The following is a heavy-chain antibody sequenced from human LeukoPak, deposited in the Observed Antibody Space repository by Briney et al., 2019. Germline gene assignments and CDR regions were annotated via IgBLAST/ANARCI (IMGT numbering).Heavy chain of an antibody. D-gene: IGHD3-3*01. CDR1: GGTFSSYA. J-gene: IGHJ6*02. CDR2: IIPILGIA. Sequence: ASVKVSFKASGGTFSSYAISWVRQAPGQGLEWMGRIIPILGIANYAQKFQGRVTITAGKSTSTAYMELGSLRSEDTAVYYCARSVLRFLEWFRWEAMDVWGQGTTVTVSS. CDR3: ARSVLRFLEWFRWEAMDV. V-gene: IGHV1-69*04.